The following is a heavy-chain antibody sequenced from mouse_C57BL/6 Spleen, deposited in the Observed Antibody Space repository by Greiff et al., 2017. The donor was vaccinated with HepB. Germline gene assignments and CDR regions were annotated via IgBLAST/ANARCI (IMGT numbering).Heavy chain of an antibody. J-gene: IGHJ3*01. V-gene: IGHV3-1*01. CDR1: GYSITSGYD. Sequence: EVQLQESGPGMVKPSQSLSLTCTVTGYSITSGYDWHWIRHFPGNKLEWMGYISYSGSTNYNPSLKSRISITHDTSKNHFFLKLNSVTTEDTATYYCARSYDYDGAAWFAYWGQGTLVTVSA. CDR3: ARSYDYDGAAWFAY. CDR2: ISYSGST. D-gene: IGHD2-4*01.